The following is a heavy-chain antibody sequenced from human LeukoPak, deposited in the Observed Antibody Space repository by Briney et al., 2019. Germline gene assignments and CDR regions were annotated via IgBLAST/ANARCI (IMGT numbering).Heavy chain of an antibody. J-gene: IGHJ4*02. V-gene: IGHV3-66*01. CDR1: TFTVSSNY. D-gene: IGHD4-17*01. CDR3: ASTFYGDSPPY. CDR2: IYSGGST. Sequence: PGGSLRLSCAPSTFTVSSNYMSCVRQAPGKGLQWVSVIYSGGSTYYADSVKGRFTISRDNSKNTLYLQMNSLRAEDTAVYYCASTFYGDSPPYWGQGTLVTVSS.